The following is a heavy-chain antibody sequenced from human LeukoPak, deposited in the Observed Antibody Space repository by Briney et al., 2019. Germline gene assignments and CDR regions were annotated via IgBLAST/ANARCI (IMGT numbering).Heavy chain of an antibody. D-gene: IGHD2-2*02. CDR2: IYYSGTT. V-gene: IGHV4-39*01. CDR3: ARQPTGDCSSTSCYTDY. Sequence: SETLSLTCTVSGGSISSSGYYWGWIRQPPGKGLEWIGSIYYSGTTYYSLSLRSRVTVSVDTPKNQFSLKLNSVTAADTAVYYCARQPTGDCSSTSCYTDYWGQGTLVTVSS. J-gene: IGHJ4*02. CDR1: GGSISSSGYY.